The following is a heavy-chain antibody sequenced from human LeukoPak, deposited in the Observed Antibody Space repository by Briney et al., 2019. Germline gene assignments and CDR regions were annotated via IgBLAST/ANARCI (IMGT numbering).Heavy chain of an antibody. CDR3: ARGQDHCTNGVCYTAGNPNFDY. CDR2: IYTSGST. J-gene: IGHJ4*02. V-gene: IGHV4-4*07. CDR1: GGSISSYY. D-gene: IGHD2-8*01. Sequence: SETLSLTCTVSGGSISSYYWSWIRQPAGKGLEWIGRIYTSGSTNYNPSLKSRVTMSVDTSKNQFSLKLSSVTAADTAVYYCARGQDHCTNGVCYTAGNPNFDYWGQGTLVTVSS.